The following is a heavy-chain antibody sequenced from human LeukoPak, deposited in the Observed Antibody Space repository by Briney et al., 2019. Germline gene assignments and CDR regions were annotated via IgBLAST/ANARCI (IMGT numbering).Heavy chain of an antibody. J-gene: IGHJ5*02. CDR2: MNPNSGNT. Sequence: GASVKVSCKASGYTFTSYDINWVRQATGQGLEWMGWMNPNSGNTGYAQKFQGRVTMTRNTSISTAYMELSSLRSEDTAVYYCASGQKDIVATIVGDWFDPWGQGTLVTVSS. D-gene: IGHD5-12*01. CDR3: ASGQKDIVATIVGDWFDP. V-gene: IGHV1-8*01. CDR1: GYTFTSYD.